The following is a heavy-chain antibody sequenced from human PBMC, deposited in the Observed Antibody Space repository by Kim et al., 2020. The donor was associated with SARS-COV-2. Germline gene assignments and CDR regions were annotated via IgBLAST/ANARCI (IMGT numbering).Heavy chain of an antibody. CDR2: TSYDGTNE. D-gene: IGHD5-12*01. J-gene: IGHJ4*02. V-gene: IGHV3-33*05. CDR1: GFSFTTYA. Sequence: GGSLRLSCAASGFSFTTYAMHWVRQAPGRGLEWVALTSYDGTNEYYADSVKGRFTISRDDSKNTLYLEMNSLRVEDTAVYYCARVLGPKRIVATIFYWGQGTLVTVSA. CDR3: ARVLGPKRIVATIFY.